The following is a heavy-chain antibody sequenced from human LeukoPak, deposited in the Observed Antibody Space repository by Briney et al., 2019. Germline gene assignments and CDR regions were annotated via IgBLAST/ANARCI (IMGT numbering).Heavy chain of an antibody. CDR2: IYYSGST. V-gene: IGHV4-59*01. Sequence: PSETLSLTCTVSGGSISSYYWSWIRQPPGKGLEWIGYIYYSGSTNYNPSLKSRVTISADTSKNQFSLKLSSVTAADTAVYYCARVVDCSSTSCYLDAFDIWGQGTMVTVSS. CDR3: ARVVDCSSTSCYLDAFDI. D-gene: IGHD2-2*01. CDR1: GGSISSYY. J-gene: IGHJ3*02.